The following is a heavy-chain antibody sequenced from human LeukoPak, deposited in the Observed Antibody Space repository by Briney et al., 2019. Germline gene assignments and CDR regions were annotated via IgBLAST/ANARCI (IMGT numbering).Heavy chain of an antibody. V-gene: IGHV3-23*01. J-gene: IGHJ4*02. CDR1: GFIFKNHA. D-gene: IGHD2-2*01. CDR3: AKDRGGYCSSISCYPDY. Sequence: GGSLRLSCVASGFIFKNHAMTWVRQAPGKGLDWVSTISLSGGSTYYADSVKGRFTISRDNSKNKLYLQMNSLRAEDTAEYYCAKDRGGYCSSISCYPDYWGQGTLVTVSS. CDR2: ISLSGGST.